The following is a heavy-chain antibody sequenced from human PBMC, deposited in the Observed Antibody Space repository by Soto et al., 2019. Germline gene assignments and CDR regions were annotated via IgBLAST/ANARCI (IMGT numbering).Heavy chain of an antibody. J-gene: IGHJ6*02. CDR1: GYSFTSYW. Sequence: GESLKISCKGSGYSFTSYWIGWVRQMPGKGLEWMGIIYPGDSDTRYSPSFQGQVTISADKSISTAYLQWSSLKASDTAMYYCARHTTRGSSSSEIEYYYYGMDVWGQGTTVTVSS. V-gene: IGHV5-51*01. CDR3: ARHTTRGSSSSEIEYYYYGMDV. CDR2: IYPGDSDT. D-gene: IGHD6-6*01.